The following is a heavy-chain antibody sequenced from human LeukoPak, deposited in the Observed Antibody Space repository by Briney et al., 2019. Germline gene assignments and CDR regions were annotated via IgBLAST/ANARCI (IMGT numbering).Heavy chain of an antibody. J-gene: IGHJ4*02. CDR2: INPIGGTT. D-gene: IGHD4-11*01. Sequence: ASVKVSCKASGYTFTSYDINWVRQATGQGLEWMGIINPIGGTTDYAQKSQGRVTMTRDTSTSTVYMELSSLRSEDTAVYYCARQQGLQNLNFDYWGQGTLVTVSS. CDR3: ARQQGLQNLNFDY. V-gene: IGHV1-46*01. CDR1: GYTFTSYD.